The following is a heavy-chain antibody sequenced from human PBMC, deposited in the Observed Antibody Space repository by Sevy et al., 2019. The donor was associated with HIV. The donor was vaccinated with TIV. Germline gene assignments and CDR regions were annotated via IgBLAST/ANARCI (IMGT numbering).Heavy chain of an antibody. CDR3: ARVPVEDSGGYRLYYYGTDV. Sequence: GGSLRLSCAASGFTFSSYSMNWVRQAPGKGLEWVSYISSSSSTIYYADSVKGRFTISRDNAKNTLYLQMNSLRAEDTAVYYCARVPVEDSGGYRLYYYGTDVWGQGTTVTVSS. CDR2: ISSSSSTI. CDR1: GFTFSSYS. V-gene: IGHV3-48*01. J-gene: IGHJ6*02. D-gene: IGHD3-22*01.